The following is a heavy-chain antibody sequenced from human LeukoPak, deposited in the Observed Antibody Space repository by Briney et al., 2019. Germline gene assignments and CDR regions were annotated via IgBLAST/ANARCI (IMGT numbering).Heavy chain of an antibody. CDR3: ARDGGYHSSGPFDY. CDR1: GFTFSSHG. CDR2: IWYDGSDK. D-gene: IGHD3-22*01. Sequence: GGSLRLSCAASGFTFSSHGMHWVRQAPSNGLGWVLIIWYDGSDKYYAASVKGRFTISRDNSRNTMYLQMNSLRAEDTAVYYCARDGGYHSSGPFDYWGQGTLVTVSS. J-gene: IGHJ4*02. V-gene: IGHV3-33*01.